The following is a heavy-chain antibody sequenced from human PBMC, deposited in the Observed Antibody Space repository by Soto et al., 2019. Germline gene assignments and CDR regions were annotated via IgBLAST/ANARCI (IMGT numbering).Heavy chain of an antibody. Sequence: QVQLQEPGPRLVEPSQTLSLTCTVSGGSISSNYYYWSWIRQSPGTGLEWIGHIYDSGNTYSNPSLKSRVTISIDMSRNQFSLELSSVTAADTAVYYCARGPNGDKVDYWGQGTLVTVSS. CDR1: GGSISSNYYY. V-gene: IGHV4-30-4*01. J-gene: IGHJ4*02. CDR2: IYDSGNT. D-gene: IGHD7-27*01. CDR3: ARGPNGDKVDY.